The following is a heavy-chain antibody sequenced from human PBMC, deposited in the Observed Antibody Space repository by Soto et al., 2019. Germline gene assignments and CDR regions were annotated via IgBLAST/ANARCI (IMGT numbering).Heavy chain of an antibody. CDR1: GYTFTSYG. D-gene: IGHD6-19*01. Sequence: SVEVSFRASGYTFTSYGISWVRQAPGQGLEWMGWISAYNGNTNYAQKLQGRVTMTTDTSTSTAYMELRSLRSDDTAVYYCARREAVAGTWFDPWGQGTLVTVSS. CDR2: ISAYNGNT. J-gene: IGHJ5*02. V-gene: IGHV1-18*01. CDR3: ARREAVAGTWFDP.